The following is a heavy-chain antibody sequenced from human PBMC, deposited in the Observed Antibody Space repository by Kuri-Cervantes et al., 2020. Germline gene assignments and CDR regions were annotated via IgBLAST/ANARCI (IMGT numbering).Heavy chain of an antibody. J-gene: IGHJ3*02. V-gene: IGHV4-59*12. D-gene: IGHD6-19*01. CDR1: GFTFSNAW. Sequence: GSLRLSCAASGFTFSNAWMTWVRQPPGKGLEWVGYIYYSGNTNYQPSLRSRLTMSVDTSKNQFSLKLNSVTAADTAVYYCARDDGIGKAGHTCDIWGQGTMVTVSS. CDR2: IYYSGNT. CDR3: ARDDGIGKAGHTCDI.